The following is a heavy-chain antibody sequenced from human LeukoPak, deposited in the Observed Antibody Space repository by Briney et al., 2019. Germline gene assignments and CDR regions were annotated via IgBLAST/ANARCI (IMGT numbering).Heavy chain of an antibody. V-gene: IGHV3-53*01. CDR1: GITVSATH. CDR3: AKDEVTSGGGLAS. D-gene: IGHD2-21*02. Sequence: GGSLRLSCAASGITVSATHMSGVRQAPGQGLEWVSAMYTGGTTYYADSVKGRFTISRDNSKNTLYLHMNSLRAEDTAVYYCAKDEVTSGGGLASWGQGTLVTVSS. J-gene: IGHJ4*02. CDR2: MYTGGTT.